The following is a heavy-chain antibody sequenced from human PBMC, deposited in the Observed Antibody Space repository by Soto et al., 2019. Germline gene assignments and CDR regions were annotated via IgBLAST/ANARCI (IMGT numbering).Heavy chain of an antibody. CDR2: ISAYNGNT. CDR1: GYTFTSYG. CDR3: ATYDSSGYFDY. Sequence: ASVKVSCKASGYTFTSYGISWVRQAPGQGLEWMGWISAYNGNTNYAQKLQGRVTMTTDTSTSTAYMELRSLRSDDTAAYYCATYDSSGYFDYWGQGTLVTVSS. V-gene: IGHV1-18*04. J-gene: IGHJ4*02. D-gene: IGHD3-22*01.